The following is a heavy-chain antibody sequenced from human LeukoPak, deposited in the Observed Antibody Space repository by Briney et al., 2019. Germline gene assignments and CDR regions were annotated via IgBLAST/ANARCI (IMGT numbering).Heavy chain of an antibody. Sequence: PETLSLTCAVYGGSFSGYYWSWIRQPPGKGLEWIGEINHSGSTNYNPSLKSRVTISVDTSKNQFSLKLSSVTAADTAVYYCARSRGWSPIDYWGQGTLVTVSS. CDR2: INHSGST. V-gene: IGHV4-34*01. J-gene: IGHJ4*02. D-gene: IGHD6-19*01. CDR1: GGSFSGYY. CDR3: ARSRGWSPIDY.